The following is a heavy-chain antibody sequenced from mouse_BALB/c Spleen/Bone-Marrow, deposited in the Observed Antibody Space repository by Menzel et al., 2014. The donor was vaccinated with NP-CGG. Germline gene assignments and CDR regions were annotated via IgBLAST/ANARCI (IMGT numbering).Heavy chain of an antibody. CDR2: ISPSNGRT. V-gene: IGHV1S81*02. J-gene: IGHJ4*01. CDR3: ARDGNYRYAMDY. CDR1: GYSFTSYW. D-gene: IGHD2-1*01. Sequence: QVQLQQSRAELVKPGASVKLSCKASGYSFTSYWMHWVKQRPGQGLEWIGEISPSNGRTNYNEKFKSKATLTEDKSSSTAYMQLSSLTSEDSAVYYCARDGNYRYAMDYWGQGTSVTVSS.